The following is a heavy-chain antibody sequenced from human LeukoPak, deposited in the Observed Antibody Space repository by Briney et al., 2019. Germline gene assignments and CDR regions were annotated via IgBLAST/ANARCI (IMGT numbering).Heavy chain of an antibody. D-gene: IGHD6-6*01. CDR1: GGSISSSSYY. V-gene: IGHV4-39*07. Sequence: SETLSLTCTDSGGSISSSSYYWGWIRQPPGKGLEWIGSIYYSGSTYYNPSLKSRVTISVDTSKNQFSLKLSSVTAADTAVYYCASHYSSSSGGDYWGQGTLATVSS. J-gene: IGHJ4*02. CDR2: IYYSGST. CDR3: ASHYSSSSGGDY.